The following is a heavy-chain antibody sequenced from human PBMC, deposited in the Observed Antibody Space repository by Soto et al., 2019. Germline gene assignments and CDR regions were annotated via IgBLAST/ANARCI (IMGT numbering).Heavy chain of an antibody. J-gene: IGHJ4*02. CDR3: VVVVAATGSFDY. CDR1: GFTFDDYA. CDR2: ISWNSGSI. Sequence: EVQLVESGGGLVQPGRSLRLSCAASGFTFDDYAMHWVRQAPGQGLEWVSGISWNSGSIGYADSVKGRFTISRDNAKNSLYLQMNSLRAEDTALYYCVVVVAATGSFDYWGQGTLVTVSS. V-gene: IGHV3-9*01. D-gene: IGHD2-15*01.